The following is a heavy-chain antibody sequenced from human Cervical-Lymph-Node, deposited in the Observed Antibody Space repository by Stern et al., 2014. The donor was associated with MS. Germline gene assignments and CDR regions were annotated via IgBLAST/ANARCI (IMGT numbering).Heavy chain of an antibody. CDR1: GYTFTSYY. CDR2: INPSGGST. V-gene: IGHV1-46*01. Sequence: QVQLVQSGAEVKKPGASVKVSCKASGYTFTSYYMHWVRQAPGQGLEWMGIINPSGGSTSYAQKFQGRVTMTRDTSTSTVYMELSSLRSEDTAVYYCARGPHLIAARPVGPHDYWGRGTLVTVSS. CDR3: ARGPHLIAARPVGPHDY. D-gene: IGHD6-6*01. J-gene: IGHJ4*02.